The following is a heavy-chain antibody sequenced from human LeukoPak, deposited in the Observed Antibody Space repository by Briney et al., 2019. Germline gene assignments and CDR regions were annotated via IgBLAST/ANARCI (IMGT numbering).Heavy chain of an antibody. CDR2: IYYSGST. J-gene: IGHJ4*02. V-gene: IGHV4-39*07. CDR3: ARELRGFRLRYFDY. Sequence: SETLSLTCTVSGGSISSSSYYWGWIRQPPGKGLEWIGSIYYSGSTYYNPSLKSRVTISVDTSKNQFSLKLSSVTAADTAVYYCARELRGFRLRYFDYWGQGTLVTVSS. D-gene: IGHD3-9*01. CDR1: GGSISSSSYY.